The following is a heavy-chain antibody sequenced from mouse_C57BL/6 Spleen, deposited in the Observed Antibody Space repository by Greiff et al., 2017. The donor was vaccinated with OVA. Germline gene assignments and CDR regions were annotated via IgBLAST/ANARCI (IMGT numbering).Heavy chain of an antibody. V-gene: IGHV1-82*01. CDR2: IYPGDGDT. J-gene: IGHJ1*03. D-gene: IGHD1-1*01. CDR1: GYAFSSSW. Sequence: LMESGPELVKPGASVKISCKASGYAFSSSWMNWVKQRPGKGLEWIGRIYPGDGDTNYNGKFKGKATLTADKSSSTAYMQLCSLTSEDSAVYSCARGVYYYGSSPYWYFDVWGTGTTVTVST. CDR3: ARGVYYYGSSPYWYFDV.